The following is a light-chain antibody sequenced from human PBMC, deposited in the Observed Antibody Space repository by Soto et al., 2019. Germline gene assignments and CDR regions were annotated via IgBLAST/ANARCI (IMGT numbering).Light chain of an antibody. CDR1: SSDVGGYNY. CDR3: CSYAGSSYV. Sequence: QSARTQPRSVSGSPGQSVTISCTGTSSDVGGYNYVSWYQQHPGKAPKLMIYDVSKRPSGVPDRFSGSKSGITAALTISRLQAEDEADYYCCSYAGSSYVFGTGTKLTVL. V-gene: IGLV2-11*01. CDR2: DVS. J-gene: IGLJ1*01.